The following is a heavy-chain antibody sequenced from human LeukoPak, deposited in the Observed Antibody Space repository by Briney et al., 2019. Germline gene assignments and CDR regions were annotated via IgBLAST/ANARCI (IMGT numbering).Heavy chain of an antibody. CDR1: GFSFGDYD. V-gene: IGHV3-49*04. J-gene: IGHJ3*02. CDR2: IRTKAYGGTT. Sequence: GGSLRLSCLGSGFSFGDYDMNWVCQAPGKGLEWVGFIRTKAYGGTTEYAASVKGRFTISRDDSKTIAYLQMNNLKTDGTAVYFCSAAFDIWGQGTMVTVSS. CDR3: SAAFDI.